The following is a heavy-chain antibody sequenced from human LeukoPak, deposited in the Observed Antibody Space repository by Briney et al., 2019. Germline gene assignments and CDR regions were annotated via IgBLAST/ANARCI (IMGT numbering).Heavy chain of an antibody. CDR3: ARALIVVPAATHYYYYYYMDV. CDR1: GGTFSSYA. CDR2: IIPIFGTA. V-gene: IGHV1-69*05. Sequence: GASVKVSCKASGGTFSSYAISWVRQAPGQGLEWMGGIIPIFGTANYAQKFQGRVTITTDESTSTAYMELSSLRSEDTAVYYCARALIVVPAATHYYYYYYMDVWGKGTTVTVSS. D-gene: IGHD2-2*01. J-gene: IGHJ6*03.